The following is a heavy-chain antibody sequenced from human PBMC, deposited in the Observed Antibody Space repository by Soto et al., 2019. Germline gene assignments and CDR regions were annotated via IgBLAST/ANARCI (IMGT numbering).Heavy chain of an antibody. J-gene: IGHJ6*02. D-gene: IGHD3-10*01. CDR3: ARITAGALPYYYYYYGMDV. CDR2: INHSGST. CDR1: CGSFSGYY. Sequence: SETLSLTCAVYCGSFSGYYWSWIRQPPGKGLEWIGEINHSGSTNYNPSLKSRVTIPVDTSKNQFSLKLSSVTAADTAVYYCARITAGALPYYYYYYGMDVWGQGTTVTVSS. V-gene: IGHV4-34*01.